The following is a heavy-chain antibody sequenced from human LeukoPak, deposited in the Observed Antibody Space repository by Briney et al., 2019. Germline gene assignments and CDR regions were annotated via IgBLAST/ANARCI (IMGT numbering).Heavy chain of an antibody. CDR1: GFSFSSYN. CDR3: ARLNEVTKYWYFDL. J-gene: IGHJ2*01. Sequence: GGSLRLSCAASGFSFSSYNMNWVRQTPGKGLEWVSSITSSSTYTFYADSVKGRFTISRDNSKNTLYLQMNSLRAEDTAVYYCARLNEVTKYWYFDLWGRGTLVTVSS. D-gene: IGHD4-17*01. CDR2: ITSSSTYT. V-gene: IGHV3-21*04.